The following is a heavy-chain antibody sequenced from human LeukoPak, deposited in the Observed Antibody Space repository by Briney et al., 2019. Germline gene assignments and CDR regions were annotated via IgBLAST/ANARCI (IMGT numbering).Heavy chain of an antibody. CDR1: GGTFSSYA. J-gene: IGHJ6*02. CDR2: IIPILGIA. V-gene: IGHV1-69*04. Sequence: GSSVKVSCKASGGTFSSYAISWVRQAPGQGLEWMGRIIPILGIANYAQKFQGRVTITADKSMSTAYMELSSLRSEDTAVYYCARDRMVRGVIIMDVWGQGTTVTVSS. D-gene: IGHD3-10*01. CDR3: ARDRMVRGVIIMDV.